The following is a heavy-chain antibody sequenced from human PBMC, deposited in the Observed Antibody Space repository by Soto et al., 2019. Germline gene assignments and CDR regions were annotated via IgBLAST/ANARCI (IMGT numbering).Heavy chain of an antibody. CDR3: ARDYYDSSGYPLDY. V-gene: IGHV3-30-3*01. CDR2: ISYDGSNK. J-gene: IGHJ4*02. Sequence: GGSLRLSCAASGFTFSSYAMHWVRQAPGKGLEWVAVISYDGSNKYYADSVKGRFTISRDNSKNTLYLQMNSLRAEDTAVYYCARDYYDSSGYPLDYWGQGTLVTV. D-gene: IGHD3-22*01. CDR1: GFTFSSYA.